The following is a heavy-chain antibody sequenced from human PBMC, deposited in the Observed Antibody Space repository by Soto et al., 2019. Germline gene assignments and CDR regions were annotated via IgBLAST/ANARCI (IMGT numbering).Heavy chain of an antibody. CDR2: IYYSGST. J-gene: IGHJ6*02. CDR3: ARYSYGDFYYYGMDV. V-gene: IGHV4-31*03. Sequence: QVQLQESGPGLVKPSQTLSLTCTVSGGSISSRGYYWSWIRQHPGKVLELIGYIYYSGSTYYNPSLKSRVSISVDTSKNQFSLRLTSVTAADTAVYFCARYSYGDFYYYGMDVWGQGTTVTVSS. CDR1: GGSISSRGYY. D-gene: IGHD5-18*01.